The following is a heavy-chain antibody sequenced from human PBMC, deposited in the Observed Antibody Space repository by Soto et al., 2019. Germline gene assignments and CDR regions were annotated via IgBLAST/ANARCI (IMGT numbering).Heavy chain of an antibody. CDR2: VYYTGST. CDR3: ARSVAVPGAHIDY. D-gene: IGHD6-19*01. Sequence: QVQLQESGPGLVKPSETLSLTCSVSGGSISGSYWSWIRQSPGNGLEWLGYVYYTGSTNYSPSLRRRVSISVDTSKNELSLRLRSVTAADTAVYFCARSVAVPGAHIDYWGQGTQVTVSS. J-gene: IGHJ4*02. V-gene: IGHV4-59*01. CDR1: GGSISGSY.